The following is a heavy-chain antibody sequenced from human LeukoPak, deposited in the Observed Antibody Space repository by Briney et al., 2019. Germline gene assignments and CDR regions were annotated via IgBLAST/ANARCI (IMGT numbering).Heavy chain of an antibody. CDR3: ARDPGNYTPPGGGMDV. Sequence: PGGSLRLSCAASGFSFGSHSINWVRQAPGQGLEWVSSIGGGGTYKKYADSVKGRFTISRDNAQNSLYLQMNSLRAEDTAIYYCARDPGNYTPPGGGMDVWGQGTTVTVSS. CDR1: GFSFGSHS. D-gene: IGHD1-7*01. CDR2: IGGGGTYK. J-gene: IGHJ6*02. V-gene: IGHV3-21*01.